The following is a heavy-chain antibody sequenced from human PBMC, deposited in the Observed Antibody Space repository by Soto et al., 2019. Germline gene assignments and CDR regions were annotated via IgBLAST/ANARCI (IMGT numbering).Heavy chain of an antibody. Sequence: ASVKVSCKASGYTFTDYYIHWVRQAPGQGLEWMGWINPNTGGTNYAQKFEGWVTMTRDTSVSTAYMEANRLRSDDTAVYYCARVGQNYYDSSGSHAFDIWGQGTMVTVSS. J-gene: IGHJ3*02. V-gene: IGHV1-2*04. D-gene: IGHD3-22*01. CDR2: INPNTGGT. CDR1: GYTFTDYY. CDR3: ARVGQNYYDSSGSHAFDI.